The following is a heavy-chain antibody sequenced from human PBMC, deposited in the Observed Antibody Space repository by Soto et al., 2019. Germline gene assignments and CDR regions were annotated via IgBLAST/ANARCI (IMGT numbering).Heavy chain of an antibody. Sequence: ETLYLTCPVSCNSISSRGYYWGWIRQPPGKGLEWIGIMHYSGSTYYNPSLKSRVTISLDTSNNQFSLTLNSVTASDTAVYYCARRGSGWFFDYWGHGTLVTVSS. V-gene: IGHV4-39*01. CDR2: MHYSGST. J-gene: IGHJ4*01. D-gene: IGHD6-19*01. CDR1: CNSISSRGYY. CDR3: ARRGSGWFFDY.